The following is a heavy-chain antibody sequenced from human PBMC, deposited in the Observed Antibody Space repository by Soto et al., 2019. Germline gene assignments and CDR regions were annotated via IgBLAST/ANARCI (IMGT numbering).Heavy chain of an antibody. J-gene: IGHJ6*02. CDR2: ISSSGSTI. CDR3: ASAIGCSSTSCYGRYYGMDV. Sequence: GGSLRLSCAASGFTFSDYYMSWIRQAPGKGLEWVSYISSSGSTIYYADSVKGRFTISRDNAKNSLYLQMNSLRAEDTAVYYCASAIGCSSTSCYGRYYGMDVWGQGTTVTVSS. CDR1: GFTFSDYY. D-gene: IGHD2-2*01. V-gene: IGHV3-11*01.